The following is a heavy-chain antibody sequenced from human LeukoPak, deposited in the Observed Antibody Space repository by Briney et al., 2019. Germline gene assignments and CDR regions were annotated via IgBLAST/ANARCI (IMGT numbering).Heavy chain of an antibody. Sequence: PSETLSLTCTVSGGSIRDYYWSWIRQPPGKGLEWIGYIYYSGNTNYNPSLKSRVTISVDTSKNQFSLKLSSVTAADTAVYYCAREHNSGSYFDYWGQGTLVTVSS. V-gene: IGHV4-59*01. J-gene: IGHJ4*02. D-gene: IGHD1-26*01. CDR3: AREHNSGSYFDY. CDR1: GGSIRDYY. CDR2: IYYSGNT.